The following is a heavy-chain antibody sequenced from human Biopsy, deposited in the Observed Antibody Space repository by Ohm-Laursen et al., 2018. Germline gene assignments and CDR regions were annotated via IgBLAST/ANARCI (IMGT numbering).Heavy chain of an antibody. J-gene: IGHJ4*02. CDR1: GGTFINYA. CDR2: IIPMFGTA. D-gene: IGHD1-26*01. CDR3: ARGPHSGSHSCFDY. Sequence: SVKVSCNASGGTFINYAISWVRQAPGQGLEWMGGIIPMFGTARYTQMFQGRVTISADESTSTSYMELSSLTTEDTAIYYCARGPHSGSHSCFDYWGRGTLVTVSS. V-gene: IGHV1-69*13.